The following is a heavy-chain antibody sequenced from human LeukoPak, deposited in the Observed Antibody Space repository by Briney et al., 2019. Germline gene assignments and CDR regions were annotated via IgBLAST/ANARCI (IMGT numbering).Heavy chain of an antibody. V-gene: IGHV3-30*02. CDR3: AKDPTHYRVWDYYETIGLSY. CDR1: GFTFSSYG. D-gene: IGHD3-22*01. Sequence: GGSLRLSCAASGFTFSSYGMHWVRQAPGKGLEWVAFIRDDGSNKYYADSVKGRFTISRDNSKNTLNLQMNSLRAEDTAVYYCAKDPTHYRVWDYYETIGLSYWGQGTLVTVSS. J-gene: IGHJ4*02. CDR2: IRDDGSNK.